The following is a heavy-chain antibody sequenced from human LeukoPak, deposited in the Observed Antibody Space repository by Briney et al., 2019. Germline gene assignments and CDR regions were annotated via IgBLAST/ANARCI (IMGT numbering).Heavy chain of an antibody. CDR2: IYSGGST. CDR3: ARVMYSSSRTFDY. Sequence: PGGSLRLSCAASGFTVSSNYMSWVRQAPGKGLEWVSVIYSGGSTYYADSVKGRFTISRDNSKNTLYLQMNSLRAEDTAVYYCARVMYSSSRTFDYWGQGTLVTVSS. D-gene: IGHD6-13*01. J-gene: IGHJ4*02. V-gene: IGHV3-66*02. CDR1: GFTVSSNY.